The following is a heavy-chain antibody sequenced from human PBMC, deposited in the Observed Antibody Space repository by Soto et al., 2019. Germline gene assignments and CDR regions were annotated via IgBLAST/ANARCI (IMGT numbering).Heavy chain of an antibody. D-gene: IGHD2-21*02. CDR3: ARIRQEVTGDCPTDY. Sequence: TLSLTCTVSGGSISSGGYYWSWIRQHPGKGLEWIGYIYYSGSTYYNPSLKSRVTISVDTSKNQFSLKLSSVTAADTAVYYCARIRQEVTGDCPTDYWGQGTLVTVS. V-gene: IGHV4-31*03. J-gene: IGHJ4*02. CDR1: GGSISSGGYY. CDR2: IYYSGST.